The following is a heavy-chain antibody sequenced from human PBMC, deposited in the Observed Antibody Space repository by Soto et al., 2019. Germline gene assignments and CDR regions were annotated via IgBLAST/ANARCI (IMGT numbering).Heavy chain of an antibody. J-gene: IGHJ5*02. CDR1: GYTFTSYG. CDR3: ARLYSSSSGDWFDP. V-gene: IGHV1-18*04. Sequence: AASVKVSCKASGYTFTSYGISWVRQAPGQGLGWMGWISAYNGNTNYAQKLQGRVTMTTDTSTSTAYMELRSLRSDDTAVYYCARLYSSSSGDWFDPWGQGTLVPVSS. CDR2: ISAYNGNT. D-gene: IGHD6-6*01.